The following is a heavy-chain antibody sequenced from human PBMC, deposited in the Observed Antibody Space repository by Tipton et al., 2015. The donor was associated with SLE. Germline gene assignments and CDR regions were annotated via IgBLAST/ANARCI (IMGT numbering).Heavy chain of an antibody. CDR2: VYYTGNT. CDR1: GGSVRRNSFY. V-gene: IGHV4-39*07. D-gene: IGHD2-15*01. CDR3: ASHSSGGFDP. J-gene: IGHJ5*02. Sequence: TLSLTCPVSGGSVRRNSFYWGWIRQPPGGGLEWIGTVYYTGNTYTNESLKSRLSMSVDATKNQFYLKLTSVTAADTAVYYCASHSSGGFDPWGQGTLVTVSS.